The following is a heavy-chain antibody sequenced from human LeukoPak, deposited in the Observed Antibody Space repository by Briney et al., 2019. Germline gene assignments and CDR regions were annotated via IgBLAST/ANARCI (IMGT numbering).Heavy chain of an antibody. V-gene: IGHV1-18*01. D-gene: IGHD3-22*01. CDR2: VSTNDGNT. CDR1: GYTFTNYH. J-gene: IGHJ4*02. CDR3: TRAPPGMTMMTDY. Sequence: EASVKVSCKASGYTFTNYHIAWVRPAPGQGLEWMGWVSTNDGNTVYAQRLQGRVTMTTDTSTSVAYMELRSLTSDDTAVYYCTRAPPGMTMMTDYWGQGTLVTVSS.